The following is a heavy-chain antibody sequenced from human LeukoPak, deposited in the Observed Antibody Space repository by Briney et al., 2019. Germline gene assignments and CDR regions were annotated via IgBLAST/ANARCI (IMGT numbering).Heavy chain of an antibody. CDR1: GLTFSDYY. CDR2: ISSSGSTI. J-gene: IGHJ4*02. CDR3: AIQITMIVVVPYFDY. V-gene: IGHV3-11*04. Sequence: GGSLSLSCAASGLTFSDYYMTWIRDAPGKGLECVAYISSSGSTIYSADSVKGRFTVSRENAKNSLFLHMNSLRAEDTAIYYCAIQITMIVVVPYFDYWGQGTLVTVSS. D-gene: IGHD3-22*01.